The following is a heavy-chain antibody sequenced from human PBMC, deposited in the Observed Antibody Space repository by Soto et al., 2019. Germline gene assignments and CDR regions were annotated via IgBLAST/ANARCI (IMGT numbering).Heavy chain of an antibody. J-gene: IGHJ3*02. Sequence: EVQLVESGGGLVQPGGSLRLSCAASGFTFSSYWMHWVRQAPGKGLVWVSRINSDGSSTSYADSVKGRFTISRDNAKNTLYLQMNSLRAEDTAVYYCARAGHYYDSSGYYHDAFDIWGQGTMVTVSS. D-gene: IGHD3-22*01. CDR3: ARAGHYYDSSGYYHDAFDI. CDR2: INSDGSST. V-gene: IGHV3-74*01. CDR1: GFTFSSYW.